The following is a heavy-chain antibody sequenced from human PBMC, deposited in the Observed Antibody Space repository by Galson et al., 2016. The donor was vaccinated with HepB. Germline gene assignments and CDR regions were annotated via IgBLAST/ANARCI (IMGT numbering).Heavy chain of an antibody. CDR2: IWYDGSKK. CDR1: GFTFSTYG. Sequence: SLRLSCAASGFTFSTYGMHWVRQAPGKGLEWVGVIWYDGSKKYYVGSVKGRFTISRDNSKNTVFLQMDSLRAEDTAVYYCAKDTHGGFSELDSWGQGTLVIVSS. V-gene: IGHV3-33*06. CDR3: AKDTHGGFSELDS. J-gene: IGHJ4*02. D-gene: IGHD4-23*01.